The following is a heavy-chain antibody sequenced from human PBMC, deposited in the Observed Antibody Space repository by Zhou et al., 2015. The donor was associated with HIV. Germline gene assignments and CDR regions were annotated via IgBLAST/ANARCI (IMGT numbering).Heavy chain of an antibody. V-gene: IGHV1-18*04. J-gene: IGHJ4*01. CDR2: VSNYNGKT. CDR1: GYTFNNYY. D-gene: IGHD3-10*01. CDR3: ARDPGVLSGPGALLDV. Sequence: QVQLVQSGAEVKKPGASVTVSCKASGYTFNNYYMHWVRQAPGQGLEWMGWVSNYNGKTEYAKKFQGRITMTSDRSSTTSFLELRRLKFDDTGLYFCARDPGVLSGPGALLDVWGPGALVTVSS.